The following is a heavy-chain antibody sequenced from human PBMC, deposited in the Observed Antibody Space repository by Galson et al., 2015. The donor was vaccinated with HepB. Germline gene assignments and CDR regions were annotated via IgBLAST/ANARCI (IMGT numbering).Heavy chain of an antibody. V-gene: IGHV1-18*01. J-gene: IGHJ4*02. Sequence: SVKVSCKASGYTFTSYGISWVRQAPGQGLEWMGWISAYNGNTNYAQKLQGRVTMTTDTFTSTAYMELRSLRSDDTAVYYCATKSGSYHPFDYWGQGTLVTVSS. D-gene: IGHD1-26*01. CDR3: ATKSGSYHPFDY. CDR1: GYTFTSYG. CDR2: ISAYNGNT.